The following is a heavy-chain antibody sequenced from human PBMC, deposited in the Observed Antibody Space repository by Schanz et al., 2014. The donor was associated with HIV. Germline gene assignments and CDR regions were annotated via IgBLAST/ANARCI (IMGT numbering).Heavy chain of an antibody. CDR1: GFIFSDYG. CDR3: AKGQRGIVRGDIDY. D-gene: IGHD3-10*01. V-gene: IGHV3-33*06. J-gene: IGHJ4*02. CDR2: IWYDGSNK. Sequence: QVQLVESGGGVVQPGRSLRLSCAASGFIFSDYGMHWVRQAPGKGLEWVAVIWYDGSNKYYADSVKGRFTISRDNSKNTLYLQMNSLRAEDTAVYYCAKGQRGIVRGDIDYWGQGTLVTVSS.